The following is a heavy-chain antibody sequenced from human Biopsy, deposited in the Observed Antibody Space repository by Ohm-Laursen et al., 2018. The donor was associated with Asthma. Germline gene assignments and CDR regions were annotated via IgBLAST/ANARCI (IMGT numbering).Heavy chain of an antibody. J-gene: IGHJ3*01. CDR1: GYTFIHFA. Sequence: ASVKVSCKASGYTFIHFAIHWVRQAPGQRLEWMGWINAGDGNTKYSQKFQGRVTITRDTSASTAYMDLRSLRSEDTATYYCARTYYDFLTGQVNDAFALWGQGTMVTVSS. CDR2: INAGDGNT. CDR3: ARTYYDFLTGQVNDAFAL. V-gene: IGHV1-3*01. D-gene: IGHD3-9*01.